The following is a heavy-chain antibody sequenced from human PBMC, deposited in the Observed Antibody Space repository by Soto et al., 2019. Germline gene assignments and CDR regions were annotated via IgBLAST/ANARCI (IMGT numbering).Heavy chain of an antibody. CDR2: IYWDDDK. Sequence: QITLNESGPTVVKPAETLTLTCTFSGFSLTTRGVGVGWIRQSPGTAPEWLALIYWDDDKRYSASLKSRLTITKDTSKNQVVLTMASVDPADTATYYCAHRILRTVFGLVTTTAIYFDFWGQGTPVVVSS. CDR1: GFSLTTRGVG. J-gene: IGHJ4*02. D-gene: IGHD3-3*01. V-gene: IGHV2-5*02. CDR3: AHRILRTVFGLVTTTAIYFDF.